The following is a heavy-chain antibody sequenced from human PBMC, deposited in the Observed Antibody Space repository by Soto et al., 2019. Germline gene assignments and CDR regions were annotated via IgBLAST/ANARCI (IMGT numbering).Heavy chain of an antibody. CDR3: ALFLKAEDGIRDCSTVSAFLLTRSSDL. Sequence: QGKGLEWVSSISNSSSYTYYADSVKGRFTISRDNAKNSLYLQMNSLRAEDTAVYYCALFLKAEDGIRDCSTVSAFLLTRSSDL. V-gene: IGHV3-21*01. J-gene: IGHJ2*01. CDR2: ISNSSSYT. D-gene: IGHD3-3*01.